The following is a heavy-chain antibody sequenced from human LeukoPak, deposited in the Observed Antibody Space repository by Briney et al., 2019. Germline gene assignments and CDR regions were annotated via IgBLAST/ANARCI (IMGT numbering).Heavy chain of an antibody. D-gene: IGHD3-3*01. CDR2: MPYEENVADNEIP. CDR3: ARLTLTGVGGRSWFDA. J-gene: IGHJ5*02. V-gene: IGHV4-39*01. Sequence: SETLSLTCIVSGDSISNSGWSWGWIRQPPGKGLEWIGSMPYEENVADNEIPSYNPSLKSRVSISADTSKNQLSLKVNSVTAADTASYYCARLTLTGVGGRSWFDAWGQGTLVIVSS. CDR1: GDSISNSGWS.